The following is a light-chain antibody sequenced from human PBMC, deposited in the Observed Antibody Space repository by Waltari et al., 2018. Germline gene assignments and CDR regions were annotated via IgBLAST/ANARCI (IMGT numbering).Light chain of an antibody. J-gene: IGKJ2*01. Sequence: DIVMTQSPLSLPVSPGESASISCRSSQSLLYENGYNYLDWYLQKPVQSPQVLIYLGSIRASGVPDRFSGSGSGTDFTLKISRVEAEDVGIYYCMQALQTPYTFGQGTKMEV. CDR1: QSLLYENGYNY. V-gene: IGKV2-28*01. CDR2: LGS. CDR3: MQALQTPYT.